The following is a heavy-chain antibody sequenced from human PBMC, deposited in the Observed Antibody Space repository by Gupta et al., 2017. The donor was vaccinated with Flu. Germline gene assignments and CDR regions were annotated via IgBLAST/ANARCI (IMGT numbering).Heavy chain of an antibody. CDR3: ARVGATPGRSYLDY. D-gene: IGHD1-26*01. V-gene: IGHV1-69*01. CDR2: IIPIFGTA. Sequence: QAPGQGLEWMGGIIPIFGTANYAQKFQGRVTITADESTSTAYMELSSLRSEDTAVYYCARVGATPGRSYLDYWGQGTLVTVSS. J-gene: IGHJ4*02.